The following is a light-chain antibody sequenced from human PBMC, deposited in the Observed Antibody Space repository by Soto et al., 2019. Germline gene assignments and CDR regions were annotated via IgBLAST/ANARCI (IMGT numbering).Light chain of an antibody. Sequence: QSVLTQPPSVSGAPGQRVTIPCTGSSPNIGAGYDVHWYQQLPGTAPKLLIYGNSNRPSGVPDRFSGSKSGTSASLAITGLQAEDEADYYCQSYDSSLVVFGGGTKLTVL. V-gene: IGLV1-40*01. CDR2: GNS. J-gene: IGLJ2*01. CDR3: QSYDSSLVV. CDR1: SPNIGAGYD.